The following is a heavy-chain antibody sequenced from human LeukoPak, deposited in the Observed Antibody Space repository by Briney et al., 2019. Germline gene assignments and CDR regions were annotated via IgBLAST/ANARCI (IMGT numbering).Heavy chain of an antibody. CDR1: GGSISSYY. D-gene: IGHD1-20*01. CDR3: ARARLPSYNWNLFDP. CDR2: IYYSGST. J-gene: IGHJ5*02. V-gene: IGHV4-59*12. Sequence: SETLSLTCTVSGGSISSYYWSWIRQPPGKGLEWIGYIYYSGSTNYNPSLKSRVTISVDTSKNQFSLKLSSVTAADTAVYYCARARLPSYNWNLFDPWGQGTLVTVSS.